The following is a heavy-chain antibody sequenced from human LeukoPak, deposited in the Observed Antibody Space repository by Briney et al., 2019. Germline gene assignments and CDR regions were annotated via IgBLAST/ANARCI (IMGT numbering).Heavy chain of an antibody. V-gene: IGHV1-8*01. CDR3: AKGRYGSGRYYFDY. D-gene: IGHD3-10*01. J-gene: IGHJ4*02. Sequence: ASVKVSCKASGYTFTSYDINWVRQATGQGLEWMGWMNPNSGNTGYAQKFQGRVTMTRNTSISTAYMELSSLRSEDTAVYYCAKGRYGSGRYYFDYWGQGTLVTVSS. CDR1: GYTFTSYD. CDR2: MNPNSGNT.